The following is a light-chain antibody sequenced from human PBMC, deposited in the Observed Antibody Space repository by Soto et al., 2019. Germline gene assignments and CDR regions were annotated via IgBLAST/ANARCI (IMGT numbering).Light chain of an antibody. Sequence: EIVLTQSPATLSLSPGERATLSCRASQSVYIYLAWYQQKPGQSPRLLIYDASNRATGIPARFSGSGSGTDFTLTISSLEPEEFAVYDCQHRSSWPVSFGQGTRLEIK. J-gene: IGKJ5*01. CDR1: QSVYIY. V-gene: IGKV3-11*01. CDR3: QHRSSWPVS. CDR2: DAS.